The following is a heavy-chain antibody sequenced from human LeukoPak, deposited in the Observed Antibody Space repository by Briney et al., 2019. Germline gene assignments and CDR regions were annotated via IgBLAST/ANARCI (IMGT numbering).Heavy chain of an antibody. V-gene: IGHV3-72*01. CDR1: GFTFSDHY. Sequence: GGSLRLSCVTSGFTFSDHYMEWVRQAPGKGLELVCRSRNKAVSYTTEYAASVKGRFTISRDDSGTSLFLPMSSLKTEDTAVYFCTGLVYSSSWSIAYWGQGALVTVSS. CDR2: SRNKAVSYTT. CDR3: TGLVYSSSWSIAY. D-gene: IGHD6-19*01. J-gene: IGHJ4*02.